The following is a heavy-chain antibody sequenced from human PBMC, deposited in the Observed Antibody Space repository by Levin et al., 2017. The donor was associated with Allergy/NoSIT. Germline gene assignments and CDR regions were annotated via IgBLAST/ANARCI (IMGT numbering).Heavy chain of an antibody. CDR1: GGTFSSYA. J-gene: IGHJ4*02. D-gene: IGHD7-27*01. CDR2: IIPIFGTA. Sequence: KISCKASGGTFSSYAISWVRQAPGQGLEWMGGIIPIFGTANYAQKFQGRVTITADKSTSTAYMELSSLRSEDTAVYYCARANYPGDCFDYWGQGTLVTVSS. V-gene: IGHV1-69*06. CDR3: ARANYPGDCFDY.